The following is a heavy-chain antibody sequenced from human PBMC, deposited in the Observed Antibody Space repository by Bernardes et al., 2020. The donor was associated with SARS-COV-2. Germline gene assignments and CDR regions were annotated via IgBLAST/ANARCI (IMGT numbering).Heavy chain of an antibody. D-gene: IGHD1-26*01. CDR3: ARSGTYPDAFDI. CDR1: GNTFTSYA. CDR2: IIPLFGTT. Sequence: SVKVSCKTSGNTFTSYAVIWVRQAPGQGLDCMGGIIPLFGTTNYAQNFQGRVTIAADESTSTVYMELSSLRSEDTAMYYCARSGTYPDAFDIWGQGTMVTVSS. J-gene: IGHJ3*02. V-gene: IGHV1-69*13.